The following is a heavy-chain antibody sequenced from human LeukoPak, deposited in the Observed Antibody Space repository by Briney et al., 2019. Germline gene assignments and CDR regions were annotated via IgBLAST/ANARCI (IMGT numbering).Heavy chain of an antibody. CDR1: GHSIANSYY. CDR2: IHHSGSIFESGST. CDR3: AKNASSGFFTD. D-gene: IGHD6-25*01. Sequence: SETLSLTCTESGHSIANSYYWGWIRQSPGKGLEWIGCIHHSGSIFESGSTHYNPSLRSRVTVSADPAKNQFSLTLRSVTAADTAVYFCAKNASSGFFTDWGQGTLVTVSS. V-gene: IGHV4-28*01. J-gene: IGHJ1*01.